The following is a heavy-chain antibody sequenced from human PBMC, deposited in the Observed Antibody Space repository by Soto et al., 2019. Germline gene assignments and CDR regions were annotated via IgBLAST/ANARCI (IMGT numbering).Heavy chain of an antibody. D-gene: IGHD3-10*01. J-gene: IGHJ4*02. Sequence: EVQLVASGGGLVKPGGSLRLSCPASGLTARDVSLSWVRQPPGKGLEWVGHVKREIDGGTIDYAAPVKGRFTISRDDSENTLYLQMNSLKTEDTAVYYCTVGHYGYWGQGTLVTVSP. V-gene: IGHV3-15*01. CDR2: VKREIDGGTI. CDR1: GLTARDVS. CDR3: TVGHYGY.